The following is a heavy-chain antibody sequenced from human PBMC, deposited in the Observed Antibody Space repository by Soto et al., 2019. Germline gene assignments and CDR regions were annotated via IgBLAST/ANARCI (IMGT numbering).Heavy chain of an antibody. CDR3: ARVVYYDSSGSPDAAFDI. J-gene: IGHJ3*02. Sequence: GASVKVSCKASGYTFTGYYMHWVRQAPGQGLEWMGWINPNSGGTNYAQKFQGRVTMTRDTSISTAYMELSRLRSDGTAVYYCARVVYYDSSGSPDAAFDIWGQGTMVTVSS. V-gene: IGHV1-2*02. CDR1: GYTFTGYY. CDR2: INPNSGGT. D-gene: IGHD3-22*01.